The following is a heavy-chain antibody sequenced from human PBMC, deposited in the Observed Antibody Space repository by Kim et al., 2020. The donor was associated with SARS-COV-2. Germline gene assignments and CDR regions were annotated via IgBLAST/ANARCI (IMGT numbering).Heavy chain of an antibody. J-gene: IGHJ5*02. Sequence: SETLSLTCTVSGYSISSGYYWGWIRQPPGKGLEWIGSIYHSGSTYYNPSLKSRVTISVDTSKNQFSLKLSSVTAADTAVYYCAGEVGFGELFNWFDPWG. D-gene: IGHD3-10*01. CDR3: AGEVGFGELFNWFDP. CDR2: IYHSGST. CDR1: GYSISSGYY. V-gene: IGHV4-38-2*02.